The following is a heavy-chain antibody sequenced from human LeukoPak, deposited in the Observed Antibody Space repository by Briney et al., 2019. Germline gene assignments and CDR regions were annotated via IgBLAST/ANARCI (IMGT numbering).Heavy chain of an antibody. CDR3: ARRDLYQYYFDY. CDR2: IYCSGST. CDR1: GGSISSSSYY. D-gene: IGHD2-8*01. Sequence: PSETLSLTCTVSGGSISSSSYYWGWIRQPPGKGLEWIGSIYCSGSTYYNPSLKSRVTISVDTSKNQFSLKLSSVTAADTAVYYCARRDLYQYYFDYWGQGTLVTVSS. J-gene: IGHJ4*02. V-gene: IGHV4-39*01.